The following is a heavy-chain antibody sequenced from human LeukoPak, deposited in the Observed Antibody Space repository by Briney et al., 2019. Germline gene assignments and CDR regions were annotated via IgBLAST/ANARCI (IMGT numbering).Heavy chain of an antibody. Sequence: SETLSLTCTVPGGSISSGSYYWCWIRQPAGKGLEWIGRIYTSGSTNYKPSLKSRVTISVDTSKNQFSLKLSSVTAADTAVYYCAREPAYYDYVWGSYRSTQPLDYWGQGTLVTVSS. D-gene: IGHD3-16*02. V-gene: IGHV4-61*02. CDR2: IYTSGST. CDR3: AREPAYYDYVWGSYRSTQPLDY. J-gene: IGHJ4*02. CDR1: GGSISSGSYY.